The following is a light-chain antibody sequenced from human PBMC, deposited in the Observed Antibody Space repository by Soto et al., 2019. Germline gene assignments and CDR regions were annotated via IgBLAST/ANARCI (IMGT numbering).Light chain of an antibody. Sequence: EVVLTQSPANLSLSPGERATLSCGASQSVSTYLSWYQQKPGQAPRLLIYDTSNRATGIPARFSGSGSGTDFTLTISSLAPEDFAIYYCQQRRNWPLTFGGGTKVEIK. J-gene: IGKJ4*01. CDR1: QSVSTY. CDR2: DTS. V-gene: IGKV3-11*01. CDR3: QQRRNWPLT.